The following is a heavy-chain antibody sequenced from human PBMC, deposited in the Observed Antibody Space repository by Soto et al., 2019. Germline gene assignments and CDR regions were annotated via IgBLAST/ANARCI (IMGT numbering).Heavy chain of an antibody. Sequence: QITLKESGPSLVKPTETLTLTCTFSGFSLSSSGVGVAWIRQPPGKPLEWLALIYWDDAKYTSPSLKSRLTITKDTSKNQVVLLMTNMDPVDTATYFCVHLLTGGRFDSWGQGTLVTVAS. CDR2: IYWDDAK. J-gene: IGHJ4*02. CDR3: VHLLTGGRFDS. V-gene: IGHV2-5*02. CDR1: GFSLSSSGVG. D-gene: IGHD3-16*01.